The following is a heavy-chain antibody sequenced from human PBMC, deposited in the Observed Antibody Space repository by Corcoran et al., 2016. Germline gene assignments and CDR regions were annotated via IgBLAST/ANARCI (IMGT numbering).Heavy chain of an antibody. CDR1: GFTFSSYG. D-gene: IGHD2-15*01. CDR3: ARTYCSGGSCYVFDY. V-gene: IGHV3-33*01. Sequence: QVQLVESGGGVVQPGRSLRLSCAASGFTFSSYGMHWVRQAPGKGLEWVAVIWYDGSNKYYADSVKGRFTISRDNSKNTLYLQMNSLRAEDTAVDYCARTYCSGGSCYVFDYWGQGTLVTVSS. J-gene: IGHJ4*02. CDR2: IWYDGSNK.